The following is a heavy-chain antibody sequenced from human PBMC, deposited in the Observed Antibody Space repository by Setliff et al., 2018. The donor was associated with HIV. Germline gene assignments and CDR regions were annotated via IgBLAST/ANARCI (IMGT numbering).Heavy chain of an antibody. Sequence: GGSLRLSCAASGFTFSTYWMSWVRQAPGKGLEWVSYISSSGSTIYYADSVKGRFTISRDNAKNSLYLQMDSLRAEDTAVYYCARDHGYSYGTIDYWGQGTLVTVSS. CDR2: ISSSGSTI. J-gene: IGHJ4*02. CDR1: GFTFSTYW. V-gene: IGHV3-48*03. CDR3: ARDHGYSYGTIDY. D-gene: IGHD5-18*01.